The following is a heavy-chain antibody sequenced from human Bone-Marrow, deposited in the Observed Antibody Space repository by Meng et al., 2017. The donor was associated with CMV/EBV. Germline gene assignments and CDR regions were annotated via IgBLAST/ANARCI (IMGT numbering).Heavy chain of an antibody. CDR3: ARAWYDSSGYYRWDYYGMDV. D-gene: IGHD3-22*01. Sequence: GESLEISCAASGFTFRSYAMHWVRQAPGKGLEWVAVISYDGSNKYYADSVKGRFTISRDNSKNALYLQMNSLRAEDTAVYYCARAWYDSSGYYRWDYYGMDVWGQGTTVTVSS. CDR1: GFTFRSYA. J-gene: IGHJ6*02. V-gene: IGHV3-30-3*01. CDR2: ISYDGSNK.